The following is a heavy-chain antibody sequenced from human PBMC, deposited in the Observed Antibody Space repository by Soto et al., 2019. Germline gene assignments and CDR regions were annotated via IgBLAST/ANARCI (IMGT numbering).Heavy chain of an antibody. J-gene: IGHJ3*01. V-gene: IGHV3-74*01. D-gene: IGHD1-26*01. CDR2: IHSDGTST. CDR3: ARGDRGAFDP. Sequence: GGSLRLSCAASGFTFDYYWMHWVRQAPGKGLVWVSRIHSDGTSTTYADSVKGRFTISRDNAKNTLSLQMNSLRAEDTAVYYCARGDRGAFDPWGQGTVVTVSS. CDR1: GFTFDYYW.